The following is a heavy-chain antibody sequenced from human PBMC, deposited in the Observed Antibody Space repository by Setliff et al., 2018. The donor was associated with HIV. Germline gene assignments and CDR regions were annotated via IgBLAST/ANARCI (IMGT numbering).Heavy chain of an antibody. D-gene: IGHD4-17*01. CDR3: ASGFRATVPDY. Sequence: ASVKVSCKASGYTFTGYSIHWVRQAPGQGFEWMGGIIPIFGTTHYAQKFQGRVTMTRDTSTSTVYMELSSLTYEDTAIYYCASGFRATVPDYWGQGTLVTVSS. CDR1: GYTFTGYS. CDR2: IIPIFGTT. V-gene: IGHV1-46*03. J-gene: IGHJ4*02.